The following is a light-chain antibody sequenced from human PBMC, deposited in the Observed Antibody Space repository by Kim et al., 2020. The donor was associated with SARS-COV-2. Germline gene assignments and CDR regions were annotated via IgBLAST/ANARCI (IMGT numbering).Light chain of an antibody. Sequence: ASVGDRVTITCQASHSISRYLSWYQQRPGKPPKVLIYDASILQSGVPSRFSGSGSGTDFTLTISSLQPEDFATYYCQQSYDAPDTFGQGTKVDIK. CDR3: QQSYDAPDT. J-gene: IGKJ2*01. CDR1: HSISRY. CDR2: DAS. V-gene: IGKV1-39*01.